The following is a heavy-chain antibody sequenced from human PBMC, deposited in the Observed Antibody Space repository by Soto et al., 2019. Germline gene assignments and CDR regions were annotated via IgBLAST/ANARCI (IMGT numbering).Heavy chain of an antibody. V-gene: IGHV3-74*01. CDR1: GFTFSSYW. D-gene: IGHD3-3*01. J-gene: IGHJ5*02. CDR2: INIDGSST. Sequence: PGGSLRLSCAASGFTFSSYWMHWVRQAPGKGLVWVSRINIDGSSTSYADSLKGRFTISRDNAKNTLYLQLNSLRAEDTAVYYCARYRGNLEWLLWPDVDVNWFDPWGQGTLVTVSS. CDR3: ARYRGNLEWLLWPDVDVNWFDP.